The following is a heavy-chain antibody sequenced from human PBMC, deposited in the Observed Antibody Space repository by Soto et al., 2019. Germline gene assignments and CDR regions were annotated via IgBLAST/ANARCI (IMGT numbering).Heavy chain of an antibody. CDR1: GFTFSNYA. CDR2: ISGSGGST. J-gene: IGHJ1*01. Sequence: EVQLLESGGGLVQPGGSLRLSCAASGFTFSNYAVTWVRQAPGKGLEWVSTISGSGGSTYYADSVKGRFTISRDNSKNTLYLQKHSVTAEDAGVYYCAKDRGSSWDEIDCWGQGALVNVSS. D-gene: IGHD6-13*01. V-gene: IGHV3-23*01. CDR3: AKDRGSSWDEIDC.